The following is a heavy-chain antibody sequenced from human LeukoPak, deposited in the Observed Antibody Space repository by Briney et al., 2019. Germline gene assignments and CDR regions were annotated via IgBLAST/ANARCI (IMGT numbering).Heavy chain of an antibody. CDR3: ARGGYYYDSSGYYYVGAFDI. D-gene: IGHD3-22*01. Sequence: GGSLRLSCAASGFTVSSNYMSWVRQAPGKGLEWVSVIYSGGSTYYADSVKGRFTISRDNSKNTLYLQMNSLRAEGTAVYYCARGGYYYDSSGYYYVGAFDIWGQGTMVTVSS. J-gene: IGHJ3*02. V-gene: IGHV3-53*01. CDR1: GFTVSSNY. CDR2: IYSGGST.